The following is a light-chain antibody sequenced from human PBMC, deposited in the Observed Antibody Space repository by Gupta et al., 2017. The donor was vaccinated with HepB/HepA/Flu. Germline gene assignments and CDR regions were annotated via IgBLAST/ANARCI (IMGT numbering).Light chain of an antibody. J-gene: IGKJ3*01. V-gene: IGKV1-39*01. CDR3: QHSYTIPQT. CDR2: GAS. CDR1: QNINSY. Sequence: DIKMTQSPSSLSASIGDRVNITCRARQNINSYLNWYLQRPGQAPNPLIYGASSLQRGVPSRFSGSGSGTDFSLTVSILQPEDFATYFCQHSYTIPQTFGPGTKVDIK.